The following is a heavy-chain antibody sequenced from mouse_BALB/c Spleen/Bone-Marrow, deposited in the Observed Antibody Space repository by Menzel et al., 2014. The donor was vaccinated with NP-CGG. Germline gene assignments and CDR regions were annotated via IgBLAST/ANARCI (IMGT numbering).Heavy chain of an antibody. CDR1: GYTFTDYE. CDR2: IDPETGGT. CDR3: TRDGSSRWYFYV. D-gene: IGHD1-1*01. Sequence: QVQLQQSGAELVRPGASVTLSCKASGYTFTDYEMHWVKQTPVHGLEWIGAIDPETGGTAYNQKFKGKATLTADKSSSTAYMELRGLTSEDSAVYYCTRDGSSRWYFYVWGAGTTVTVPS. J-gene: IGHJ1*01. V-gene: IGHV1-15*01.